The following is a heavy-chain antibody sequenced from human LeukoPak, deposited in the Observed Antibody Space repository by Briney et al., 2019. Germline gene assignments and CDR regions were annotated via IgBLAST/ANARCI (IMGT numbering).Heavy chain of an antibody. Sequence: SQTLSLTCTVSGGSISSSSYYWNWIRQPAGKGLEWIGRIYISGSTNYNPSLKSRVTISVDTSKNQFSLKLSSVTAADTAVYYCARRAKYCSSTSCYPYWYFDLWGRGTLVTVSS. D-gene: IGHD2-2*01. J-gene: IGHJ2*01. V-gene: IGHV4-61*02. CDR2: IYISGST. CDR3: ARRAKYCSSTSCYPYWYFDL. CDR1: GGSISSSSYY.